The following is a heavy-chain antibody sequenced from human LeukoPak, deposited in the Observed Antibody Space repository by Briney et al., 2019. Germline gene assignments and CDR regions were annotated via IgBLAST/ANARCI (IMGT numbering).Heavy chain of an antibody. Sequence: PGGSLRLSCAASGFTFSSYWMSWVRQAPGKGLEWVANIKQDGSEKYYVDSVKGRFTISRDNAKNSLYLQMNSLRAEDTAVYYRARVWVGGYSYGYVLSFDYWGQGTLVTVSS. J-gene: IGHJ4*02. CDR1: GFTFSSYW. V-gene: IGHV3-7*01. CDR3: ARVWVGGYSYGYVLSFDY. CDR2: IKQDGSEK. D-gene: IGHD5-18*01.